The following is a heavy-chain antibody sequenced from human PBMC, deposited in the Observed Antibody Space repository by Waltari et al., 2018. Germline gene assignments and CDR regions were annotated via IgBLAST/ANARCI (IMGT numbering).Heavy chain of an antibody. CDR1: GSIFSVFW. D-gene: IGHD3-16*01. CDR3: ARDPRNLGLDP. J-gene: IGHJ5*02. CDR2: INADGNTK. Sequence: EGQLVESGGALVQPGGSLRLSCADTGSIFSVFWMYWIRQAPGKGLVWVSRINADGNTKTYADSVQGRFTISRDNVKSILYLEMNALRPEDTAVYYCARDPRNLGLDPWGLGTLVTVSS. V-gene: IGHV3-74*03.